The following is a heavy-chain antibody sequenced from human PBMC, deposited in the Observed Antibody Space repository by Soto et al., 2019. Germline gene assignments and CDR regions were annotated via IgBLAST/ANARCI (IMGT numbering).Heavy chain of an antibody. CDR2: VSKSGNT. D-gene: IGHD3-22*01. CDR3: ARTDSRGAWAAWF. CDR1: GDSASNGNYF. Sequence: SETLSLTCSVSGDSASNGNYFWSWMRQPPGKGLEWIGYVSKSGNTNYNPSLKSRVSISLDTSKNQFSLELTSVTAADTAMYHCARTDSRGAWAAWFWGQGILVTVSS. V-gene: IGHV4-61*01. J-gene: IGHJ4*02.